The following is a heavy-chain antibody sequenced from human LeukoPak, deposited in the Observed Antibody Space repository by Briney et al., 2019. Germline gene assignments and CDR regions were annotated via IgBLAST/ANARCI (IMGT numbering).Heavy chain of an antibody. CDR1: GFTFSSYG. D-gene: IGHD4-11*01. CDR2: IWYDGSNK. Sequence: PGRSLRLSCAASGFTFSSYGMPWVRQAPGKGLEWVAVIWYDGSNKYYADSVKGRFTISRDNSKNTLYLQMNSLRAEDTAVYYCARGGMTTVTISPVYYYYGMDVWGQGTTVTVSS. CDR3: ARGGMTTVTISPVYYYYGMDV. V-gene: IGHV3-33*01. J-gene: IGHJ6*02.